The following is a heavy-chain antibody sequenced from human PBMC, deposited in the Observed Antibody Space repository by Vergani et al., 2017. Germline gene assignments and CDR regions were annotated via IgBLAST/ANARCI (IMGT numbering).Heavy chain of an antibody. J-gene: IGHJ2*01. CDR1: GFTFSSYG. CDR2: IRYDGSNT. Sequence: QVQLVESGGGVVQPGRSLRLSCAASGFTFSSYGMHWVRQAPGKGLEWVTFIRYDGSNTYYADSVKGRFTISRDNAKNSLYLQMNSLRAEDTALYYCVKDIAASGNDWYFVLWGRGTLVTVSS. D-gene: IGHD6-13*01. CDR3: VKDIAASGNDWYFVL. V-gene: IGHV3-30*02.